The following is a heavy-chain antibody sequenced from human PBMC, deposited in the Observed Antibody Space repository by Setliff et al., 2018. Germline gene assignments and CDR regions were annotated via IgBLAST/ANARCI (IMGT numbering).Heavy chain of an antibody. D-gene: IGHD6-6*01. V-gene: IGHV4-39*01. CDR3: ASIAARYYYGMDV. CDR1: GGSIGSSSYY. Sequence: SETLSLTCTVSGGSIGSSSYYWGWIRQPPGKGLEWIGSIYYSGSTYYNPSLKSRVTISVDTSKNQFSLKLSSVTAADTAVYYCASIAARYYYGMDVWGQGTTVTVSS. J-gene: IGHJ6*02. CDR2: IYYSGST.